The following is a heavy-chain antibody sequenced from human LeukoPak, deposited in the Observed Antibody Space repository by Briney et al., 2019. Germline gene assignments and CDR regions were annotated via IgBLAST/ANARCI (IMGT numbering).Heavy chain of an antibody. CDR3: VQSNYDFWSGHYGMDV. J-gene: IGHJ6*02. D-gene: IGHD3-3*01. CDR2: ISYSGST. Sequence: SETLSLTCTVSGGSISSYYWKWLRQPPGKGLEWIGYISYSGSTNYNPSLESRVTISVDTSKNQFSLKLSSVTAADTAVYYCVQSNYDFWSGHYGMDVWGQGTTVTVSS. V-gene: IGHV4-59*01. CDR1: GGSISSYY.